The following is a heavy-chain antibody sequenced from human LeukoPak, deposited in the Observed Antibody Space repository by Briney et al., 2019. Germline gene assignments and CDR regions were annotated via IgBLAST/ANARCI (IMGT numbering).Heavy chain of an antibody. CDR2: ISYDGSNK. CDR1: GFTFSSYG. J-gene: IGHJ4*02. CDR3: AKTPRGWAATFDY. D-gene: IGHD1-26*01. V-gene: IGHV3-30*18. Sequence: GSSLRLSFAAPGFTFSSYGMHWVRQAPGKGLGWVAVISYDGSNKYYADSVKGRFTISRDNSKNTLYLQMNSLRAEDTAVYYCAKTPRGWAATFDYWGQGTLVTVSS.